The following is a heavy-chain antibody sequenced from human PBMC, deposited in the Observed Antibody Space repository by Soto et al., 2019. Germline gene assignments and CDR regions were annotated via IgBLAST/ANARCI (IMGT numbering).Heavy chain of an antibody. Sequence: PSETLSLTCTVSGASITTCDYYWGWVRQPPGKGLAWIGSIYSTGTTYYNPSLKSRVTISVDTSRNQFSLRLSSVTAADTAMYYCARHRRETGTYAQPLDYWGRGTLVTVSS. V-gene: IGHV4-39*01. CDR1: GASITTCDYY. CDR3: ARHRRETGTYAQPLDY. CDR2: IYSTGTT. J-gene: IGHJ4*02. D-gene: IGHD1-1*01.